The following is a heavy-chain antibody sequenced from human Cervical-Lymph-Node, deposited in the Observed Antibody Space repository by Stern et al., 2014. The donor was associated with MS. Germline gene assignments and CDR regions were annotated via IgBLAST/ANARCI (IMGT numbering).Heavy chain of an antibody. J-gene: IGHJ6*02. D-gene: IGHD3-10*01. CDR3: ASSVGELTPESV. Sequence: MQLVESGAEVKKPGSSVRVSCKASGGIFSSFAISWVRQAPGHGLEWMGGIIPNFVTHNYAHKFKGRYKITADASTSTAYMELNSLRSEDTAVYYCASSVGELTPESVWGQGTTVTV. CDR2: IIPNFVTH. V-gene: IGHV1-69*01. CDR1: GGIFSSFA.